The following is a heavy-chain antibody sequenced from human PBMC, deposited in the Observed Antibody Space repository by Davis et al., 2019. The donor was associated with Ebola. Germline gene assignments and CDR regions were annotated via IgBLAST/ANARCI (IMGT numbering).Heavy chain of an antibody. Sequence: GESLKISCAASGFTFSNAWMSWVRQAPGKGLEWVGRIKSKTDGGTTDYAAPVKGRFTISRDDSKNTLYLQMNSLKTEDTAVYYCARDGFFGVTTSDYWGQGTLVTVSS. CDR3: ARDGFFGVTTSDY. CDR1: GFTFSNAW. CDR2: IKSKTDGGTT. J-gene: IGHJ4*02. D-gene: IGHD4-17*01. V-gene: IGHV3-15*01.